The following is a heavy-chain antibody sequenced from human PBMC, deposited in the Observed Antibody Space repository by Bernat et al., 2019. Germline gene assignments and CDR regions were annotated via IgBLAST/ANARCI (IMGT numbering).Heavy chain of an antibody. CDR3: AMTSRSFNGPDY. J-gene: IGHJ4*02. D-gene: IGHD6-6*01. CDR2: INPNSGGT. Sequence: QVQLVQSGAEVREPGASVKVSCKASGYTFTGYYIHWVRQAPGQGLESMGWINPNSGGTNFAQKFQGGVTMTRDTSISTAYMELSRLRSDDTAVYYCAMTSRSFNGPDYWGQGTLVTVSS. CDR1: GYTFTGYY. V-gene: IGHV1-2*02.